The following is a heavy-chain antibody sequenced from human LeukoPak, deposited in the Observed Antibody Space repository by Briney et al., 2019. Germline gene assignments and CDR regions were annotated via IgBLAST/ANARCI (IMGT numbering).Heavy chain of an antibody. J-gene: IGHJ5*02. CDR3: ARDWKNNWNDGDSNWFDP. CDR2: INHSGST. Sequence: SETLSLTCAVYGGSFSGYYWSWIRQPPGKGLEWIGEINHSGSTNYNPSLKSRVTISVDTSKNQFSLKLSSVTAADTAVYYCARDWKNNWNDGDSNWFDPWGQGTLVTVSS. D-gene: IGHD1-20*01. CDR1: GGSFSGYY. V-gene: IGHV4-34*01.